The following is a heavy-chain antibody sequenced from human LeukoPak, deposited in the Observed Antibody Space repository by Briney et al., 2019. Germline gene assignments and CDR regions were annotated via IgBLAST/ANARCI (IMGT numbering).Heavy chain of an antibody. Sequence: ASVKVSCKASGYTFTGYFTHGVRQAPGQGLEWVGWINPNSGGTNYAHKFQGRVTMTRDTSISTAYMELSRLSSDDTAVYYCANDYSGSLSYYFVYWGQGTLVTVSS. CDR1: GYTFTGYF. CDR3: ANDYSGSLSYYFVY. J-gene: IGHJ4*02. V-gene: IGHV1-2*02. CDR2: INPNSGGT. D-gene: IGHD1-26*01.